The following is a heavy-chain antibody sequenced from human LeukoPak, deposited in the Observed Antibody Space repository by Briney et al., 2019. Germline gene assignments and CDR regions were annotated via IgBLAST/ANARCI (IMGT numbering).Heavy chain of an antibody. V-gene: IGHV4-39*01. Sequence: SETLSLTCTVSGGSISSSSYYWGWIRQPPGKGLEWIGSIYYSGSTYYNPSLKSRVTISVDTSKNQFSLKLSSVTAADTAVYYCAQIAPSDAESGLGMMFAHWGQGTLVTVSS. CDR2: IYYSGST. J-gene: IGHJ4*02. CDR1: GGSISSSSYY. CDR3: AQIAPSDAESGLGMMFAH. D-gene: IGHD7-27*01.